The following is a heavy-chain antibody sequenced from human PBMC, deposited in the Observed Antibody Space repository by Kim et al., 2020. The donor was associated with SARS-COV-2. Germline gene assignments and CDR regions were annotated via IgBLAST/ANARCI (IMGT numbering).Heavy chain of an antibody. CDR2: ISGSGART. D-gene: IGHD4-17*01. Sequence: GGSLRLSCAASGITFSSYAMSWVRQAPGKGLDWVSAISGSGARTYYADSVKGRFTISRDNSKNTVYLQMNSLRAEDTAVYYCANDSGNDYGDQLDSWGQGALVTVSS. J-gene: IGHJ5*01. V-gene: IGHV3-23*01. CDR1: GITFSSYA. CDR3: ANDSGNDYGDQLDS.